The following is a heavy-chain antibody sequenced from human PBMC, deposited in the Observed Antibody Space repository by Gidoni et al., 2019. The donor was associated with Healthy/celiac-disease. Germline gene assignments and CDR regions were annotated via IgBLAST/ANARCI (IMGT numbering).Heavy chain of an antibody. Sequence: QVQLQESGPGLVKPSETLSLTCTVSGGSVSSGSYYWSWIRQPPGKGLECIGYIYYSGSTNYNPSLRSRVTISVDTSKNQFSLKLSSVTAADTAVYYCARGGWEQSDDYWGQGTQVTVSS. D-gene: IGHD1-26*01. CDR2: IYYSGST. CDR3: ARGGWEQSDDY. CDR1: GGSVSSGSYY. V-gene: IGHV4-61*01. J-gene: IGHJ4*02.